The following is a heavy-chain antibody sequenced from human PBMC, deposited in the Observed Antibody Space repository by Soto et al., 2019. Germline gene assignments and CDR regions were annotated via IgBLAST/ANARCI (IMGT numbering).Heavy chain of an antibody. CDR2: IKQDGSET. Sequence: GGSLRLSCAASGFKFSKFYMTWVRQAPGKGPEWVANIKQDGSETYYVDSVKGRFIISRDNARNSLYLQMNNLRAEDTAVYFCARDQALFAYCIDTSCLGGIDVWGRGTSVTVSS. J-gene: IGHJ6*02. CDR1: GFKFSKFY. V-gene: IGHV3-7*03. D-gene: IGHD2-2*01. CDR3: ARDQALFAYCIDTSCLGGIDV.